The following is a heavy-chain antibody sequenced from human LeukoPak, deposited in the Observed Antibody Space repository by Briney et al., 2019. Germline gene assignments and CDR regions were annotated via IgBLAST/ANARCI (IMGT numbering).Heavy chain of an antibody. V-gene: IGHV4-59*12. D-gene: IGHD3-16*01. Sequence: SETLSLTCTVSGGSISSYYWSWIRQPPGKGLEWIGYIYYSGSTNYNPSLKSRVTISVDTSKNQFSLKLSSVTAADTAVYYCARTRYDYVWGTPYYYMDVWGKGTTVTVSS. CDR2: IYYSGST. J-gene: IGHJ6*03. CDR3: ARTRYDYVWGTPYYYMDV. CDR1: GGSISSYY.